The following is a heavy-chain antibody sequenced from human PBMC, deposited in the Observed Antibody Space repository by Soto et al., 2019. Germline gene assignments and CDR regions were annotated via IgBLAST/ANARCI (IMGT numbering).Heavy chain of an antibody. CDR1: GGSISSGGYS. Sequence: PSETLSLTCAVSGGSISSGGYSWSWIRQPPGKGLEWIGYIYHSGSTYYNPSLKSRVTISVDRSKNQFSLKLSSVTAADTAVYYCARSSGWSKDEPFDYWGQGTLVTVSS. J-gene: IGHJ4*02. V-gene: IGHV4-30-2*01. CDR2: IYHSGST. D-gene: IGHD6-19*01. CDR3: ARSSGWSKDEPFDY.